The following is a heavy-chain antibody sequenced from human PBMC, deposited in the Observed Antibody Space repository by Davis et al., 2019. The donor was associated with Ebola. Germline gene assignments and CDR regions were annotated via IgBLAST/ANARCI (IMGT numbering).Heavy chain of an antibody. CDR2: INPHNGNT. Sequence: ASVKVSCKASGYTFTSYGISWVRQAPGEGLEWMGWINPHNGNTNYAQNVQGRVTMTIDTSTSTAYMEVRNLRSADTAVYYCARAQFPTTSDHWGQGTLVIVSS. CDR1: GYTFTSYG. J-gene: IGHJ4*02. CDR3: ARAQFPTTSDH. D-gene: IGHD1-1*01. V-gene: IGHV1-18*04.